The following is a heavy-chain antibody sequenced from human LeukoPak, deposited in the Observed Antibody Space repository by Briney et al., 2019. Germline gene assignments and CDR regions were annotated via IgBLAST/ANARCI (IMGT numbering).Heavy chain of an antibody. CDR2: IKQDGSEK. D-gene: IGHD6-19*01. V-gene: IGHV3-7*03. CDR3: ASLQWLVGGGNDY. J-gene: IGHJ4*02. Sequence: GGSLRLSCAASGFTFSSYSMNWVRQAPGKGLEWVANIKQDGSEKYYVDSVKGRFTISRDNAKNSLYLQMNSLRAEDTAVYYCASLQWLVGGGNDYWGQGTLVTVPS. CDR1: GFTFSSYS.